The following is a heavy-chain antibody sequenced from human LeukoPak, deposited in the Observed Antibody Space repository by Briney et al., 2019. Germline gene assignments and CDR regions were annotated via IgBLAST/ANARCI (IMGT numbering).Heavy chain of an antibody. CDR2: MNPNSGNT. CDR1: GYTFTSYG. Sequence: ASVKVSCKASGYTFTSYGINWVRQATGQGLEWMGWMNPNSGNTGYAQKFQGRVTMTRNTSISTAYMELSSLRSEDTAVYYCARVVLRDYDYVKDAFDIWGQGTMVTVSS. J-gene: IGHJ3*02. V-gene: IGHV1-8*02. CDR3: ARVVLRDYDYVKDAFDI. D-gene: IGHD5-12*01.